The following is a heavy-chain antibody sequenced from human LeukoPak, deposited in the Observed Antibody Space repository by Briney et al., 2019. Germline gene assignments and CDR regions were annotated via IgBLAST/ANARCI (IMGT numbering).Heavy chain of an antibody. J-gene: IGHJ4*02. CDR3: ARQVRDLKRVSYQLDS. V-gene: IGHV5-51*01. D-gene: IGHD2-2*01. CDR2: IYPGDSNS. CDR1: GYDFTYHF. Sequence: GESLKISCKGSGYDFTYHFIAWVRQMPGKGLEWMGIIYPGDSNSAYSPSFQGQVTFSVDKSIDTAYLQWSSLKASDTAMYYCARQVRDLKRVSYQLDSWGQGTLVTVSS.